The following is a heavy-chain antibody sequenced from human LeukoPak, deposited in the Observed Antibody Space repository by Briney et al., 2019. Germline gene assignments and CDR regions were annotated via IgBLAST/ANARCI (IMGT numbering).Heavy chain of an antibody. D-gene: IGHD1-26*01. J-gene: IGHJ4*02. CDR3: ARVSVGATMLAYFDY. V-gene: IGHV1-46*01. CDR1: GYTFTNYY. Sequence: ASVKVSCKASGYTFTNYYMHWVRQAPGQGLEWMGIINPSGGITNYAQKFQGRVTMTRDMSTSTVYMELSSLRSEDTAVYYCARVSVGATMLAYFDYWGQGTLVTVSS. CDR2: INPSGGIT.